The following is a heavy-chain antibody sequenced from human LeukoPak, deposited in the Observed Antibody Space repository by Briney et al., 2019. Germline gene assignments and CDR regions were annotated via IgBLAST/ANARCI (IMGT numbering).Heavy chain of an antibody. CDR3: AKGPGIVGAGGAFDI. V-gene: IGHV7-4-1*02. Sequence: ASVKVSCKVSGYIFTTYAMNWVRQAPGQGLEWMGWINTKTGNPTYAQGFTGRFVFSLDTSVSTAYLQISSLKAEDTAVYYCAKGPGIVGAGGAFDIWGPGTTVTVSS. CDR1: GYIFTTYA. D-gene: IGHD1-26*01. CDR2: INTKTGNP. J-gene: IGHJ3*02.